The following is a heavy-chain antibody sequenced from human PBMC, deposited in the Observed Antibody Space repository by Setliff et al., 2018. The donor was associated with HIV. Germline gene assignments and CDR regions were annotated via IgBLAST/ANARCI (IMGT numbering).Heavy chain of an antibody. D-gene: IGHD3-3*01. J-gene: IGHJ4*02. CDR2: IYYSGST. V-gene: IGHV4-59*01. CDR3: ARVISSWSAYYIDY. Sequence: ETLSLTCTVSGGSISSYYWSWIRQPPGKGLEWLGYIYYSGSTNYNPSLTSRVTISVDTSKNQFSLKLSSVTAADTAVYYCARVISSWSAYYIDYWGQGTLVTVSS. CDR1: GGSISSYY.